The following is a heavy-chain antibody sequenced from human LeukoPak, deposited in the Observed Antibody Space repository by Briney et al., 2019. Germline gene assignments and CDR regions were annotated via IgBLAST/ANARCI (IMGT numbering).Heavy chain of an antibody. V-gene: IGHV4-31*03. D-gene: IGHD3-3*01. J-gene: IGHJ5*02. Sequence: SETLSLTCTVSGGSISSGGYCWSWIRQHPGKGLEWIGYIYYSGSTYYNPSLKSRVTISVDTSKNQFSLKLSSVTAADTAVYYCARDPSRRFGAWGQGTLVTVSS. CDR2: IYYSGST. CDR3: ARDPSRRFGA. CDR1: GGSISSGGYC.